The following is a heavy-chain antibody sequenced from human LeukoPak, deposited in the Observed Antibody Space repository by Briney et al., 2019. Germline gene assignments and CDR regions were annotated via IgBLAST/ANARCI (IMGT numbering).Heavy chain of an antibody. D-gene: IGHD6-19*01. V-gene: IGHV3-23*01. CDR1: GFTFSSYA. CDR3: ATQSRGWSSSFDY. J-gene: IGHJ4*02. Sequence: GGSLRLSCAASGFTFSSYAMSWVRQAPGKGLEWVSAISGSGGSTYYADSVKGRFTISRDNSKNTLFLQLNSLRAEDTAVYYCATQSRGWSSSFDYWGRGTLVAVSS. CDR2: ISGSGGST.